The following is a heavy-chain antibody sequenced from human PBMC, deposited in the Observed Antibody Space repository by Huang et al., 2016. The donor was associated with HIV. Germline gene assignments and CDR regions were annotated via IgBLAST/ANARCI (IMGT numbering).Heavy chain of an antibody. Sequence: QVQLQESGPGLVKPSETLSLTCTVSGGSISSYYWSWIRQPPGKGLECIGYIYYSGRTNDNPSLKSRGTISVDTSKNQFSLKLRSVTAADTAVYYCARGPSPWLQEAFDIWGQGTMVTVSS. V-gene: IGHV4-59*01. D-gene: IGHD5-12*01. J-gene: IGHJ3*02. CDR2: IYYSGRT. CDR3: ARGPSPWLQEAFDI. CDR1: GGSISSYY.